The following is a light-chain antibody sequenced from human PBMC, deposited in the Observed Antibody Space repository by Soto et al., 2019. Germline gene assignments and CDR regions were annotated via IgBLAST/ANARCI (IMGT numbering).Light chain of an antibody. V-gene: IGKV3-11*01. Sequence: EIVLTQSPGTLSLSPGEGATLSCRASQSINSFLAWYQQRRGQAPRLLIYDAYNRATGIPPRFSGSGSGTDFTLTISSLEPEDSAVYYCQQRHMWPITFGQGTRLEIK. J-gene: IGKJ5*01. CDR2: DAY. CDR1: QSINSF. CDR3: QQRHMWPIT.